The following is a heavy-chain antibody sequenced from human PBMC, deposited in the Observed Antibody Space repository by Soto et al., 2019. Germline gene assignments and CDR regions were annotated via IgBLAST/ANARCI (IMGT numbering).Heavy chain of an antibody. CDR2: SRNKAKSYTT. Sequence: EVQLVESGGSLVQPGGSLRLSCAASGFTFSDHYMDWVRQAPGKGLEWVARSRNKAKSYTTVYAASVKDRFTISRDESKNSLYLEMSSLKAEDTAVYFCVRGYPSFDVWGRGTMVNVSS. V-gene: IGHV3-72*01. J-gene: IGHJ3*01. CDR3: VRGYPSFDV. D-gene: IGHD1-1*01. CDR1: GFTFSDHY.